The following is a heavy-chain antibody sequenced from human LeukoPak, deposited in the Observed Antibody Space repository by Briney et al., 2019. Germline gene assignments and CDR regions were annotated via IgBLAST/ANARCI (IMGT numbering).Heavy chain of an antibody. CDR1: GFTFSSYG. Sequence: PGGSLRLSCAASGFTFSSYGMHWVRQAPGKGLEWVAFIRYDGSNKYYADSVKGRFTISRDNSKNTLYLQMNSLRAEDTAVYYCAKDYGQQRHYYYYYYMDVRGKGTTVTISS. V-gene: IGHV3-30*02. D-gene: IGHD6-13*01. CDR2: IRYDGSNK. J-gene: IGHJ6*03. CDR3: AKDYGQQRHYYYYYYMDV.